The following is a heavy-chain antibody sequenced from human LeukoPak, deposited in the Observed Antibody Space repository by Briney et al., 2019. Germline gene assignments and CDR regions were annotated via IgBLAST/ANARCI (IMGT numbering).Heavy chain of an antibody. CDR1: GFTLRNYW. D-gene: IGHD2-2*01. CDR2: INHDGSEE. CDR3: VRWATSFDF. Sequence: PGGSLRLSCAASGFTLRNYWMSWVRQTPEKGLEWVANINHDGSEEYYLDSVTGRFTISRDNAKNSLYLQMNSLTAEDAAVYVCVRWATSFDFWGQGTLVTVS. V-gene: IGHV3-7*01. J-gene: IGHJ4*02.